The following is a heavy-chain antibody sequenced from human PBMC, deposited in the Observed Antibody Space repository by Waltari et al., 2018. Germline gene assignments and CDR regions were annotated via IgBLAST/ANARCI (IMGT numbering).Heavy chain of an antibody. V-gene: IGHV3-23*03. Sequence: EVQLLESGGGLVQPGGSLRLSCAASGFTFSSYAMSWVRQAPGKGLEWVSVIYSGGSTYYADSVKGRFTISRDNSKNTLYLQMNSLRAEDTAVYYCAVYGGYSTYWYFDLWGRGTLVTVSS. J-gene: IGHJ2*01. CDR3: AVYGGYSTYWYFDL. CDR2: IYSGGST. D-gene: IGHD4-17*01. CDR1: GFTFSSYA.